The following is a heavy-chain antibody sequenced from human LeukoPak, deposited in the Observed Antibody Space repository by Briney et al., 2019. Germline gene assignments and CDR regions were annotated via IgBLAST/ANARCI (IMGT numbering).Heavy chain of an antibody. CDR2: ICTSAHDT. Sequence: GGSLRLSCAASGFTFSNAWMSWVRQAPGKGLEWVSTICTSAHDTQYADSVKGRFTISRDNSNNALYLQMSNLRAEDTAVYYCAKYYYTSGSSGGRVFDYWGQGTLVTVSS. V-gene: IGHV3-23*01. D-gene: IGHD3-10*01. J-gene: IGHJ4*02. CDR3: AKYYYTSGSSGGRVFDY. CDR1: GFTFSNAW.